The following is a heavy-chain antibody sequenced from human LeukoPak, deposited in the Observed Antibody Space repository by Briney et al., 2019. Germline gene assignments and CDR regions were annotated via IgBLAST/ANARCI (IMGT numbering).Heavy chain of an antibody. Sequence: GASVKVSCKASGYTFTGYYMHWVRQAPGQGLEWMGWINPNSGGTNYAQKFQGRVTPTRDTSISTAYMELSRLRSDDTAVYYCARLDTATAGFNYWGQGTLVTVSS. J-gene: IGHJ4*02. V-gene: IGHV1-2*02. CDR1: GYTFTGYY. CDR2: INPNSGGT. D-gene: IGHD5-18*01. CDR3: ARLDTATAGFNY.